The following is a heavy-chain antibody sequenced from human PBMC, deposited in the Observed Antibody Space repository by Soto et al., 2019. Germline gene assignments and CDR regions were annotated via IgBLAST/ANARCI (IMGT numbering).Heavy chain of an antibody. V-gene: IGHV3-33*01. Sequence: QVQLVESGGGVVQPGRSLRLSCAASGFTFSSYGMHWVRQAPGTGLEWVAVIWDDGSNKYYADSVKGRFTISRDNSKNTLYLQMNSLRAEDTAVYYCARASGGITMIVGLDYWGQGTLVTVSS. CDR2: IWDDGSNK. CDR1: GFTFSSYG. D-gene: IGHD3-22*01. CDR3: ARASGGITMIVGLDY. J-gene: IGHJ4*02.